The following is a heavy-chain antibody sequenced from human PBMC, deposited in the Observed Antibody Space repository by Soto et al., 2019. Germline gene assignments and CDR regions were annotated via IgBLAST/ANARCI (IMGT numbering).Heavy chain of an antibody. Sequence: EVQLVGSGGGLVQPGRSLRLSCAASGFTFDDYAMHWVHQAPGKGLEWVSGISWNSGSIGYADSVEGRFTISRDNANNALYLQMNCLRAEDTALYYCAKVHYDMLGGAACWGQGTLVTVSS. CDR2: ISWNSGSI. V-gene: IGHV3-9*01. CDR1: GFTFDDYA. D-gene: IGHD3-9*01. J-gene: IGHJ4*02. CDR3: AKVHYDMLGGAAC.